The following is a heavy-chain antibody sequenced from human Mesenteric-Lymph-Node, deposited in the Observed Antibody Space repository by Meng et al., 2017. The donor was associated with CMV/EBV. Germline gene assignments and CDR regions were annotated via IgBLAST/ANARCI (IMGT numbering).Heavy chain of an antibody. Sequence: GGSLRLSCVTSGFSVSYNYMAWVRQAPGKGLECVSAISSGGTTKYADSVKGRLTISRDNSKNTLYLQMNSLRADDTAVYYCAREAPLISAFDPWGRGTLVTVSS. CDR3: AREAPLISAFDP. CDR1: GFSVSYNY. J-gene: IGHJ5*02. CDR2: ISSGGTT. V-gene: IGHV3-53*01.